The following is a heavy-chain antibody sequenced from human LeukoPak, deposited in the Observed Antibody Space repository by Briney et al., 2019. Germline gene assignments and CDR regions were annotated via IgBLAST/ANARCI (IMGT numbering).Heavy chain of an antibody. V-gene: IGHV1-24*01. CDR3: ATAIDRHCSGGSCYISPFDY. CDR1: GYTLTELS. CDR2: FDPEDGET. J-gene: IGHJ4*02. D-gene: IGHD2-15*01. Sequence: GASVKVSCKVFGYTLTELSMHWVRQAPGKGLEWMGGFDPEDGETIYAQKFQGRVTMTEDTSTDTAYMELSSLRSEDTAVYFCATAIDRHCSGGSCYISPFDYWGQGTLVTVSS.